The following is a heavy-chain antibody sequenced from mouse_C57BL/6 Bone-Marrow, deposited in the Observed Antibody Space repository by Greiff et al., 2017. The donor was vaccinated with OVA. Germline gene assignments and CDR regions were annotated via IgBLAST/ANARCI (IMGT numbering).Heavy chain of an antibody. V-gene: IGHV2-2*01. CDR3: ACYYGYDEGYAMDY. Sequence: VQLQQSGPGLVQPSQSLSITCTVSGFSLTSYGVHWVRQSPGKGLEWLGVIWSGGSTDYNAAFISRLSISKDNSKSQVFFKMNSLQADDTAIYYCACYYGYDEGYAMDYWGQGTSVTVSS. D-gene: IGHD2-2*01. J-gene: IGHJ4*01. CDR2: IWSGGST. CDR1: GFSLTSYG.